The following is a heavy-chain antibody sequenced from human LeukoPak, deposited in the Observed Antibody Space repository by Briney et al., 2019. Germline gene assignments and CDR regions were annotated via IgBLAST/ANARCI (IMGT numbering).Heavy chain of an antibody. D-gene: IGHD6-6*01. CDR3: ARCHVGYSSSHYYYMDV. Sequence: SETLSLTCTVSGGSISDYYWTWIRQPPGKGLEWLGYIYYSGSTIYNPSLKSRVPLPVDTSKNQFSLKLRSVTAADTAVYDCARCHVGYSSSHYYYMDVWGKGTTVTVSS. CDR1: GGSISDYY. J-gene: IGHJ6*03. CDR2: IYYSGST. V-gene: IGHV4-59*08.